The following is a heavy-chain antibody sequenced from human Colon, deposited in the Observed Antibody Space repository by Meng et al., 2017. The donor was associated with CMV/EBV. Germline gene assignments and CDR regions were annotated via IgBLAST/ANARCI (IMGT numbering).Heavy chain of an antibody. V-gene: IGHV3-30*04. CDR1: GFTFSSYA. J-gene: IGHJ4*02. D-gene: IGHD3-3*01. CDR3: ARGSDFWSGYLNY. CDR2: ISSDGNDK. Sequence: GESLKISCAASGFTFSSYAMSWVRQAPGKGLEWVAIISSDGNDKYYADSVKGRLTVSRDNSKNTVYLQMNSLGAEDTAVYYCARGSDFWSGYLNYWGQGTLVTVSS.